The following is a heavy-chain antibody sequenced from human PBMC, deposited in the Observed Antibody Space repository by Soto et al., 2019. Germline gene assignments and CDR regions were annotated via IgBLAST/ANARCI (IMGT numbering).Heavy chain of an antibody. CDR2: IKSKTDGGTT. J-gene: IGHJ5*02. V-gene: IGHV3-15*07. CDR1: GFTFSNAW. CDR3: TTTPSREYDSSRVGRWFDP. D-gene: IGHD3-22*01. Sequence: GGSLRLSCAASGFTFSNAWMNWVRQAPGKGLEWVGRIKSKTDGGTTDYAAPVKGRFTISRDDSKNTLYLQMNSLKTEDTAVYYCTTTPSREYDSSRVGRWFDPWGQGTLVTVSS.